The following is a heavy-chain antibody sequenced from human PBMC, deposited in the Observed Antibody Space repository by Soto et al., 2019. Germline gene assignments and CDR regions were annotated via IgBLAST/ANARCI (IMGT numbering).Heavy chain of an antibody. V-gene: IGHV3-23*01. CDR2: VNNGGGGT. CDR1: GFTFSNYA. CDR3: AKERLGRGIDY. J-gene: IGHJ4*02. D-gene: IGHD3-10*01. Sequence: EVSLLDSGGGLVQPGGSLRLSCAASGFTFSNYAMTWVRQAPGKGPEWISTVNNGGGGTYYADSVKGRFTISRDNSKNTLYLQVSSLRAEDTAVYYCAKERLGRGIDYWGQGILVTVSS.